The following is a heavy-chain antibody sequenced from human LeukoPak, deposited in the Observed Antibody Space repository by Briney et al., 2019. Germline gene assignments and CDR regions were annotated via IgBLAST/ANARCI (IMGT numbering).Heavy chain of an antibody. CDR1: GGSTSSSTYY. J-gene: IGHJ4*02. CDR3: ASGFAGDGYAFDY. CDR2: FYYGGST. Sequence: PSETLSLTCTVSGGSTSSSTYYWGCVRQPPGKGLEWIGSFYYGGSTYYSPSLKSRVTISVDTSKNQFSLNLGSVTAADTAIYFCASGFAGDGYAFDYWGLGTLVTVSS. V-gene: IGHV4-39*07. D-gene: IGHD5-24*01.